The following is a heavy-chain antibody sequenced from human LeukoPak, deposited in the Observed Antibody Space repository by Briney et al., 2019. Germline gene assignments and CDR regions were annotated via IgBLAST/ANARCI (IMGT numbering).Heavy chain of an antibody. D-gene: IGHD3-3*02. CDR2: ISSSSSYI. J-gene: IGHJ4*02. Sequence: PGGSLRLSCAASGFTFSSYSMNWVRQAPGKGLEWVSSISSSSSYIYYADSVKGRFTISRDNAKKSLYLQMNSLRAGDTAVYYCARDKSQSLAFYFFDYWGQGTLVTVSS. CDR3: ARDKSQSLAFYFFDY. V-gene: IGHV3-21*01. CDR1: GFTFSSYS.